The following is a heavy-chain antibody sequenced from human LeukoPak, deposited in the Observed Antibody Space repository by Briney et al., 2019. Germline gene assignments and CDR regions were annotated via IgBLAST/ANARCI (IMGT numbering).Heavy chain of an antibody. V-gene: IGHV4-38-2*02. J-gene: IGHJ4*02. CDR1: GYSISTGYH. CDR3: ARTRYCSGATCYSPELFDS. CDR2: TYHSGNT. D-gene: IGHD2-15*01. Sequence: KPSETLSLTCTVPGYSISTGYHWGWIRQSPGTGLEWIGSTYHSGNTYYNPSLKSRVIISMDTSMNQFSLQVTSVTAADTAVYYCARTRYCSGATCYSPELFDSWGQGTLVTVSS.